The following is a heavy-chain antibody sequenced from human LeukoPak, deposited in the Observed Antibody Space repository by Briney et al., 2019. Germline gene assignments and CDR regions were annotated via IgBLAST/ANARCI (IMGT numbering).Heavy chain of an antibody. V-gene: IGHV3-66*01. CDR1: GFTVSSNY. J-gene: IGHJ5*02. CDR2: IYSGGST. Sequence: GGSLRLTCAASGFTVSSNYMSWVRQAPGKGLEWVSVIYSGGSTYYADSVKGRFTISRDNSKNTLYLQMNSLRAEDTAVYYCARGGYSYGPPYNWFDPWGQGTLVTVSS. D-gene: IGHD5-18*01. CDR3: ARGGYSYGPPYNWFDP.